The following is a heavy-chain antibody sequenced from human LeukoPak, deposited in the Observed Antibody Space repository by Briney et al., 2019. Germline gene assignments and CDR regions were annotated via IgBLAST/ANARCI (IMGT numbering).Heavy chain of an antibody. CDR1: GFTFSNYA. CDR3: AKGCGGDCYSGYFQH. J-gene: IGHJ1*01. Sequence: GGSLRLSCAASGFTFSNYAMSWVRQAPGKGLEWVSTLSGSGGGTYYADSVKGRFTISRDKSKKTVYLQMNSLRAEDTAVYYCAKGCGGDCYSGYFQHWGQGTLVTVSS. V-gene: IGHV3-23*01. D-gene: IGHD2-21*01. CDR2: LSGSGGGT.